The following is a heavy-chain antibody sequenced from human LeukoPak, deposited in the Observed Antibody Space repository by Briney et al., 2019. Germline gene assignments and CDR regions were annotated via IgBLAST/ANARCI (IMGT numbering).Heavy chain of an antibody. V-gene: IGHV3-48*01. CDR3: TSSSPFDY. J-gene: IGHJ4*02. CDR2: ITSSGSTI. D-gene: IGHD6-6*01. CDR1: GFTFSFYS. Sequence: GGSLRLSCAASGFTFSFYSMNWVRQAPGKGLEWVPYITSSGSTIYYTDSVRGRFTISRDNARNSLYLQMNSLRAEDTAVYYCTSSSPFDYWGQGTLVTVSS.